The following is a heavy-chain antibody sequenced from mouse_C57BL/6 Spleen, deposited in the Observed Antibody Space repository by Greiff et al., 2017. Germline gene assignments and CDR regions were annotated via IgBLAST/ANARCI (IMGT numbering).Heavy chain of an antibody. CDR1: GFTFSSYG. CDR2: ISSGGSYT. V-gene: IGHV5-6*01. Sequence: EVQVVESGGDLVKPGGSLKLSCAASGFTFSSYGMSWVRQTPDKRLEWVATISSGGSYTYYPDSVKGRFTISRDNAKNPLYLQMSSLKSEDTAMYYCARLRGSRGYFDVWGTGTTVTVSS. CDR3: ARLRGSRGYFDV. J-gene: IGHJ1*03.